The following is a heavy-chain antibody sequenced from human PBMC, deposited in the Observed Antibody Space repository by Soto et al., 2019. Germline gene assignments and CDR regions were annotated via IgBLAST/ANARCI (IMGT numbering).Heavy chain of an antibody. D-gene: IGHD3-22*01. Sequence: PSQTLLLTCAISGDSVSSNSAAWNWIRQSPSRGLEWLGRTYYRSKWYNDYAVSVKSRITINPGTSKNQFSLQLNSVTPEDTAVYYCARAVTMMANDYGMDVWGQGATVTVSS. CDR2: TYYRSKWYN. J-gene: IGHJ6*02. CDR3: ARAVTMMANDYGMDV. V-gene: IGHV6-1*01. CDR1: GDSVSSNSAA.